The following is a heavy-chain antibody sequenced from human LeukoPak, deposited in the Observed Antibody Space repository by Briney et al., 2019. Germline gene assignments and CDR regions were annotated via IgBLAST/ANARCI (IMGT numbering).Heavy chain of an antibody. Sequence: GESLKISCKGSGYSFTSYWIGWVRQMPGKGLEWMGIIYPGDSDTRYSPSFQGQVTISADKSISTAYLQWSSLKASDTAMYYCARFPNYGGPLGYSDYWGQGTLVTVSS. D-gene: IGHD4-23*01. CDR1: GYSFTSYW. CDR3: ARFPNYGGPLGYSDY. V-gene: IGHV5-51*01. J-gene: IGHJ4*02. CDR2: IYPGDSDT.